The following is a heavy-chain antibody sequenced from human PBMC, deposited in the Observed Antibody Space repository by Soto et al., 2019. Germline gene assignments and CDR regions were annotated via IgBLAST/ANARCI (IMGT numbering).Heavy chain of an antibody. Sequence: HPGGSLRLSCAASGFTFSSYWMSWVRQAPGKGLEWVANIKQDGSEKYYVDSVKGRFTISRDNARNSLYLEMNNLRAEDTAVYFCASRHCSTNSCPYYYYMDVWGRGTTVTVSS. J-gene: IGHJ6*03. CDR2: IKQDGSEK. CDR1: GFTFSSYW. V-gene: IGHV3-7*03. CDR3: ASRHCSTNSCPYYYYMDV. D-gene: IGHD2-2*01.